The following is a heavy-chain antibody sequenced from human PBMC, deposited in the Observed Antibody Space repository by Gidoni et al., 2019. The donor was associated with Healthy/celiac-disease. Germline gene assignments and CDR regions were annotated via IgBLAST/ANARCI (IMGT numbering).Heavy chain of an antibody. CDR3: ARGTVTRSYYYYGMDV. Sequence: QLQLQESGSGLVKPSQTLSLTCAVSGGSISSGGYSWSWIRQPPGKGLEWIGYIYHSGCTYYNPSLKSRVTISVDRSKNQFSLKLSSVTAADTAVYYCARGTVTRSYYYYGMDVWGQGTTVTVSS. CDR1: GGSISSGGYS. CDR2: IYHSGCT. D-gene: IGHD4-17*01. J-gene: IGHJ6*02. V-gene: IGHV4-30-2*01.